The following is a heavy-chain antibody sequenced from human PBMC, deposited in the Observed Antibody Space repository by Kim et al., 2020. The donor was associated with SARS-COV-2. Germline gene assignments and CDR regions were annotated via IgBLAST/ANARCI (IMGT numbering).Heavy chain of an antibody. CDR2: IIPILGIA. D-gene: IGHD4-17*01. V-gene: IGHV1-69*04. CDR1: GGTFSSYA. Sequence: SVKVSCKASGGTFSSYAISWVRQAPGQGLEWMGRIIPILGIANYAQKFQGRVTITADKSTSTAYMELSSLRSEDTAVYYCASGTTVTTNHYGMDVWGQGTTVTVSS. CDR3: ASGTTVTTNHYGMDV. J-gene: IGHJ6*02.